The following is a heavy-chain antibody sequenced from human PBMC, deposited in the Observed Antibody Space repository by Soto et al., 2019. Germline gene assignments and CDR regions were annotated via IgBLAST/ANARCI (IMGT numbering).Heavy chain of an antibody. D-gene: IGHD3-9*01. CDR1: GYTFTSYG. CDR3: AGELSATGHFDY. CDR2: ISAYNGNT. Sequence: GASVKVSCKASGYTFTSYGISWVRQAPGQGLEWMGWISAYNGNTNYAQKLQGRVTMTTDTSTSTAYMGLRSLRSDDTAVYYCAGELSATGHFDYWGQGTLVTVSS. J-gene: IGHJ4*02. V-gene: IGHV1-18*01.